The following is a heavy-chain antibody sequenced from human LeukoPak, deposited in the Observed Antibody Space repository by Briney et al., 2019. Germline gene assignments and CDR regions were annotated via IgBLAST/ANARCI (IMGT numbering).Heavy chain of an antibody. V-gene: IGHV3-30*03. CDR3: ATGWYSSGWYFDY. CDR2: ISYDGSNK. J-gene: IGHJ4*02. Sequence: PGGSLRLSCAASGFTFGSYGMHWVRQAPGKGLEWVAVISYDGSNKYYADSVKGRFTISRDNSKNTLYLQMNSLRAEDTAVYYCATGWYSSGWYFDYWGQGTLVTVSS. CDR1: GFTFGSYG. D-gene: IGHD6-19*01.